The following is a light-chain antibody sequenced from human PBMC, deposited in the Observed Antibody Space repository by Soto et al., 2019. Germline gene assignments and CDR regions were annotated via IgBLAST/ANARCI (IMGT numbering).Light chain of an antibody. CDR1: QDISNY. J-gene: IGKJ1*01. CDR3: QKYNSAPRT. V-gene: IGKV1-27*01. Sequence: DIQMTQSPSSLSASVGDRVTITCRASQDISNYLAWYQQKPGKVPKLLIYAASTLQSGVPSRFSGSGSGTDFTFTISSLQPEDVATYYCQKYNSAPRTFGQGTKVEIK. CDR2: AAS.